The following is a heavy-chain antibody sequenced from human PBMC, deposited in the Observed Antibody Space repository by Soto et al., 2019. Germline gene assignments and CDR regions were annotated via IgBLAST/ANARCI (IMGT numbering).Heavy chain of an antibody. CDR2: IHHGGST. Sequence: SETLSLTCTVSSGSVSTGNWWSWVRQSPGTGLEWIGEIHHGGSTSYNPSLRNRVTISVDKSKDQFSLNLYSVTAADTAVYYCAYNGYHSCDHWGPGTLVTVSS. CDR3: AYNGYHSCDH. V-gene: IGHV4-4*02. D-gene: IGHD5-12*01. CDR1: SGSVSTGNW. J-gene: IGHJ4*02.